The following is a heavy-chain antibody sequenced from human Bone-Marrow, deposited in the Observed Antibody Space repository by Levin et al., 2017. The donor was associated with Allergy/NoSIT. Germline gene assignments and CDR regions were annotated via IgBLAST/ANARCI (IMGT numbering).Heavy chain of an antibody. Sequence: RGESLKISCKTSGYVFATHYMHWVRQAPRQGLEWMGLIDPSGGATTYAQNFQGRVTVTRDASTATVYLELTNLTSEDTGIYYYTRDNRMPVGGTGWFDPWGQGTLVTVFS. J-gene: IGHJ5*02. V-gene: IGHV1-46*03. CDR3: TRDNRMPVGGTGWFDP. CDR2: IDPSGGAT. CDR1: GYVFATHY. D-gene: IGHD4-23*01.